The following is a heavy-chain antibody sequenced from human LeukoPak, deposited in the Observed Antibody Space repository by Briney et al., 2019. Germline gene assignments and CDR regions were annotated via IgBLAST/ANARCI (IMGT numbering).Heavy chain of an antibody. V-gene: IGHV1-46*01. CDR2: INPSGGST. J-gene: IGHJ5*02. CDR3: ARVRSPRIAAAGTVWFDP. Sequence: ASVKVSCKASGYTFTGYYMHWVRQAPGQGLEWMGIINPSGGSTSYAQKFQGRVTMTRDTSTSTVYMELSSLRSEDTAVYYCARVRSPRIAAAGTVWFDPWGQGTLVTVSS. D-gene: IGHD6-13*01. CDR1: GYTFTGYY.